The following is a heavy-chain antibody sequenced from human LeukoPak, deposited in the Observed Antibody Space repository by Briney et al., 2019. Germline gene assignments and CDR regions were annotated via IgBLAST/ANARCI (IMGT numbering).Heavy chain of an antibody. D-gene: IGHD1-1*01. J-gene: IGHJ4*02. V-gene: IGHV3-21*01. CDR2: ISGSNSYI. CDR1: GFTFSSYT. Sequence: GGSLRLSCAASGFTFSSYTMHWIRQAPGKGLEWVSSISGSNSYIFYADSVKGRFTVSRDDAKDSLYLQMNSLRAEDTAVYYCARALTTLTYEGYWGQGTLVTVSS. CDR3: ARALTTLTYEGY.